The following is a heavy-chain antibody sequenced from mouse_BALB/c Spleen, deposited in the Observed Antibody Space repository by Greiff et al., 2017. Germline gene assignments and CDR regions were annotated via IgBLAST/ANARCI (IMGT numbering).Heavy chain of an antibody. V-gene: IGHV14-4*02. D-gene: IGHD2-12*01. CDR2: IDPENGDT. Sequence: VQLQQSGAELVRPGVSVKISCKGSGYTFTDYAMHWVKQRPEQGLEWIGWIDPENGDTEYAPKFQGKATMTADTSSNTAYLQLSSLTSEDTAVYYCNAFTTGFAYWGQGTLVTVSA. CDR1: GYTFTDYA. CDR3: NAFTTGFAY. J-gene: IGHJ3*01.